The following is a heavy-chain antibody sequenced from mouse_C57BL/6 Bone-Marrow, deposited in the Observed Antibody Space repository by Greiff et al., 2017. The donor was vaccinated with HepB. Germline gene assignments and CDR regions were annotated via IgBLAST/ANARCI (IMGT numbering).Heavy chain of an antibody. V-gene: IGHV1-85*01. CDR3: ASEEYDYDDYFDY. CDR1: GYTFTSYD. Sequence: QVQLQQSGPELVKPGASVKLSCKASGYTFTSYDINWVKQRPGQGLEWIGWIYPRDGSTKYNEKFKGKATLTVDTSSSTAYMELHSLTSEDSAVYFCASEEYDYDDYFDYWGQGTTLTVSS. D-gene: IGHD2-4*01. CDR2: IYPRDGST. J-gene: IGHJ2*01.